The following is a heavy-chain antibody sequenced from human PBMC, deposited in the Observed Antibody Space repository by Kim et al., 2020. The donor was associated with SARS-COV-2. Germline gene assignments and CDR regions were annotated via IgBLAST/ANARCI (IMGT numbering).Heavy chain of an antibody. V-gene: IGHV3-23*03. CDR3: DKDQGQSYFDY. CDR2: IYSGGSST. CDR1: GFSFSSYA. D-gene: IGHD4-4*01. J-gene: IGHJ4*02. Sequence: GGSMRLSCAASGFSFSSYAMSWVRQAPGKGLEWVSVIYSGGSSTYYADSVKGRFTISRDNSKNKLYLQMNSLRAEDTAVYYCDKDQGQSYFDYWGQGTLVTVSS.